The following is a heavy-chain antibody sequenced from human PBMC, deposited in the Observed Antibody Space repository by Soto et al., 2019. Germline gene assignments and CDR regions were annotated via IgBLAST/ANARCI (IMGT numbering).Heavy chain of an antibody. V-gene: IGHV3-30-3*01. J-gene: IGHJ5*02. Sequence: QVQLVESGGGVVQPGRSLRLSCAASGFTFSSYAMHWVRQAPGKGLEWVAVIAYDGSNKYYADSVKGRFTISRDNSKNTLYLQMNSLRAEDTAVYYCAREGTSYSYDSSGYYNWFDPWGQGTLVTVSS. CDR1: GFTFSSYA. CDR3: AREGTSYSYDSSGYYNWFDP. CDR2: IAYDGSNK. D-gene: IGHD3-22*01.